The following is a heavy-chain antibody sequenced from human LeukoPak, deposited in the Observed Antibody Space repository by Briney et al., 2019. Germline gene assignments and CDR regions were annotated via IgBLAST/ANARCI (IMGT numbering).Heavy chain of an antibody. Sequence: GGSLRLSCAASGFTFDDYGLSWVRQAPGKGLEWVSGINWNGGSTGYADSVKGRFTISRDNAKNSLYLQMNSLRAEDTAVHYCARSDTFGGIIVYAFDIWGQGTMVTVSS. CDR3: ARSDTFGGIIVYAFDI. CDR1: GFTFDDYG. CDR2: INWNGGST. D-gene: IGHD3-16*02. V-gene: IGHV3-20*04. J-gene: IGHJ3*02.